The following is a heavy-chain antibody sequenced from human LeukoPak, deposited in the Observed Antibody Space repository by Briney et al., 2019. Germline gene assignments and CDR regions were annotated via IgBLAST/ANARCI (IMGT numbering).Heavy chain of an antibody. CDR2: IYYSGTN. CDR1: GGSITSSTHY. Sequence: SETLSLTCIVSGGSITSSTHYWGWIRQPPGKGLEWIGSIYYSGTNYYNPSLKSRVTISVATSKNQFSLKLSSVTAADTAVYYCARSVAAAPLIDYWGQGTLVTVSS. V-gene: IGHV4-39*07. D-gene: IGHD6-13*01. J-gene: IGHJ4*02. CDR3: ARSVAAAPLIDY.